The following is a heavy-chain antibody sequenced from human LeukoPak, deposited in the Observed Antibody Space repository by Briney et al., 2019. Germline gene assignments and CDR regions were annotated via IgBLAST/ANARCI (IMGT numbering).Heavy chain of an antibody. D-gene: IGHD2-15*01. J-gene: IGHJ4*02. CDR1: GYTFTGYY. CDR2: INPNSGGT. CDR3: ASGYCSGGSCYPFDY. Sequence: ASVKVSCKASGYTFTGYYMHWVRQAPGQRLEWMGWINPNSGGTNYAQKFQGRVTMTRDTSISTAYMELSRLRSDDAAVYYCASGYCSGGSCYPFDYWGQGTLVTVSS. V-gene: IGHV1-2*02.